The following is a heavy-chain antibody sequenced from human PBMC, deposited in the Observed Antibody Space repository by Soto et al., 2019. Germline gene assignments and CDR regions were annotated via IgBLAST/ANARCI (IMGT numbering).Heavy chain of an antibody. CDR2: TRNKANSYTT. J-gene: IGHJ5*02. D-gene: IGHD3-3*02. CDR3: TRAPFNALAGFDP. V-gene: IGHV3-72*01. CDR1: GFTFSDHY. Sequence: EVQLVESGGGLVQPGGSLRLSCVASGFTFSDHYMDWVRQAPGKGLEWVGRTRNKANSYTTEYAASVKGRFSISRDDSKNSLYLQMNSLKTEDTAVYYCTRAPFNALAGFDPWGQGTLVTVSS.